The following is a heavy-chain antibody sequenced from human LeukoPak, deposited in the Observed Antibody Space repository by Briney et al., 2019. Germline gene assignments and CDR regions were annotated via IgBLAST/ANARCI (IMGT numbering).Heavy chain of an antibody. CDR1: GFTLSIAW. J-gene: IGHJ3*02. CDR3: AAVGEWLSNAFNT. V-gene: IGHV3-15*01. D-gene: IGHD3-3*01. CDR2: MKSRGDGETR. Sequence: GGSLRLSCAASGFTLSIAWMSWVRQAPGKGLEWVGRMKSRGDGETRDYAAPVKDRFIISRYDSKNTLYLQMNSLRTEDTAIYYCAAVGEWLSNAFNTWGQGTLVTVSA.